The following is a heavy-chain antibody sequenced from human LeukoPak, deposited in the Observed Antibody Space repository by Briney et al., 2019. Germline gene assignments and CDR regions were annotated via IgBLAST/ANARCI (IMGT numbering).Heavy chain of an antibody. V-gene: IGHV1-69*04. D-gene: IGHD3/OR15-3a*01. CDR1: RGPFDNYA. CDR2: IIPSLNRA. CDR3: ARRTDRVDDAFDV. Sequence: SVKISCKSSRGPFDNYAINWVRQAPGQGLEWMGRIIPSLNRANYAQIRVTITADKSTATAYMELSGLRYEDTAVYYCARRTDRVDDAFDVWGQGTMVTVSS. J-gene: IGHJ3*01.